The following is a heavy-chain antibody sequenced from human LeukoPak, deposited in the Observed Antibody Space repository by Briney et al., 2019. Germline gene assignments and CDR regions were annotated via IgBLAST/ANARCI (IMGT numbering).Heavy chain of an antibody. J-gene: IGHJ5*02. V-gene: IGHV4-59*08. CDR3: ARHEGEEYLSWFDP. D-gene: IGHD6-6*01. CDR2: IYYSGST. CDR1: GGSISSYY. Sequence: PSETLSLTCTVSGGSISSYYWSWIRQSPGKGLEWIGYIYYSGSTNYNPSLKSRVTISVDTSKNQFSLKLSSVTAADTAVYYCARHEGEEYLSWFDPWGQGTLVTVSS.